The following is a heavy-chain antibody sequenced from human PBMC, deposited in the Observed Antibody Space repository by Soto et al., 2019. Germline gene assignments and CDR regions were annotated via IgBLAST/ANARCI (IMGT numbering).Heavy chain of an antibody. D-gene: IGHD5-18*01. J-gene: IGHJ4*02. CDR3: ARDPDIQYSYGYLHDY. CDR1: GYTFTSYG. V-gene: IGHV1-18*04. CDR2: ISAYNGNT. Sequence: ASVKVSCKASGYTFTSYGISWVRQAPGQGLEWMGWISAYNGNTNYAQKLQGRVTMTTDTSTSTAYMELRSLRSDDTAVYYCARDPDIQYSYGYLHDYWGQGTLVTVSS.